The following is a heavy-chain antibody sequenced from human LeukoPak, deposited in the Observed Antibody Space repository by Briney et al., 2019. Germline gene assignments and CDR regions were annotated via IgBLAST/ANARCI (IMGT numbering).Heavy chain of an antibody. CDR1: GYSFTSYW. D-gene: IGHD2-2*01. J-gene: IGHJ4*02. CDR3: XXXXXXSSTSCYDXXY. V-gene: IGHV5-51*01. CDR2: IYPGDSDT. Sequence: GEPLKISCKGSGYSFTSYWIGWVRQMPGKGLEWMGXIYPGDSDTRYSPSFQGQVTISADKSISTAYLQWSSLKASDTAMYYCXXXXXXSSTSCYDXXYWGXGTLVXXSS.